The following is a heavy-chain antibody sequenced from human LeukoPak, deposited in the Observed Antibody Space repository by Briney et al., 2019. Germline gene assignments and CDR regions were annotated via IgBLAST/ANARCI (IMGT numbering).Heavy chain of an antibody. D-gene: IGHD2-15*01. CDR3: ARVSFFRWAATRPSYYYYYMDV. V-gene: IGHV4-34*01. CDR2: INHSGST. J-gene: IGHJ6*03. Sequence: SETLSLTCAVYGGSLSGYYWSWIRQPPGKGLEWIGEINHSGSTNYNPSLKSRVTISVDTSKNQFSLKLSSVTAADTAVYYCARVSFFRWAATRPSYYYYYMDVWGKGTTVTISS. CDR1: GGSLSGYY.